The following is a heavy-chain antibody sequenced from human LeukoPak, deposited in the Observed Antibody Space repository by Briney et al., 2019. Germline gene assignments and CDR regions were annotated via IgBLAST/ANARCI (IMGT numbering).Heavy chain of an antibody. D-gene: IGHD3-10*01. Sequence: PSETLSLTCTVSGYSISSGYYWGWIRQPPGKGLEWIGSIYHSGSTYYNPSLKSRVTISVDTSKNQFSLKLSSVTAADTAVYYCARGSMVRGVIIGSLWDYWGQGTLVTVSS. J-gene: IGHJ4*02. CDR3: ARGSMVRGVIIGSLWDY. CDR1: GYSISSGYY. CDR2: IYHSGST. V-gene: IGHV4-38-2*02.